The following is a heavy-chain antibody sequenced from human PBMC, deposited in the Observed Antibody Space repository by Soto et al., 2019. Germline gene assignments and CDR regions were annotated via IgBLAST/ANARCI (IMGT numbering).Heavy chain of an antibody. J-gene: IGHJ4*02. CDR2: ISGSGGGT. V-gene: IGHV3-23*01. D-gene: IGHD3-3*01. CDR1: GFTFSHYA. Sequence: EVQLLESGGGLVQPGGSLRLSCVASGFTFSHYAMTWVRQAPGKGLEWVSTISGSGGGTYYADSVKGRFTISRDNSKNTLYLQMNSLRAEDTAVYYCAKDSTYYDFWSAYSYWGQGTLVTVSS. CDR3: AKDSTYYDFWSAYSY.